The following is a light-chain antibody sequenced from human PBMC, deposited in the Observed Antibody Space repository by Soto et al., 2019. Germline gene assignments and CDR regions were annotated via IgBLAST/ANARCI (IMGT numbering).Light chain of an antibody. CDR3: MQGSHWPPIT. V-gene: IGKV2-30*02. Sequence: DVVVTQSPLSLPVTLGEAASISCSASQSLVHRDGNSYLSWFRQRPGQSPRRLIYKVSNREAGVPDRFSGSGSGTDFTLKISRVEAEDVGLYYCMQGSHWPPITFGQGTRLEI. CDR2: KVS. J-gene: IGKJ5*01. CDR1: QSLVHRDGNSY.